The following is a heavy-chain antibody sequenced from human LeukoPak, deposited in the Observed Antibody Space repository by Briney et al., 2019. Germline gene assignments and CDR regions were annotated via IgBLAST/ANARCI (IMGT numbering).Heavy chain of an antibody. Sequence: SETLSLTCAVYGGSFSGYYWSWIRQPPGKGLEWIGEINHSGGTNYNPSLKSRVTISVDTSKNQFSLKLSSVTAADTAVYYCARAEGYSYGTNFDYWGQGTLVTVSS. J-gene: IGHJ4*02. CDR3: ARAEGYSYGTNFDY. CDR1: GGSFSGYY. V-gene: IGHV4-34*01. D-gene: IGHD5-18*01. CDR2: INHSGGT.